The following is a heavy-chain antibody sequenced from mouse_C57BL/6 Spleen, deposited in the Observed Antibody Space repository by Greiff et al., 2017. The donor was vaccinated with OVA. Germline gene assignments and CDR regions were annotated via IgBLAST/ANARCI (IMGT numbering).Heavy chain of an antibody. J-gene: IGHJ4*01. CDR2: IYPGSGNT. CDR3: ARADYGYAMDY. Sequence: VKVVESGAELVRPGASVKLSCKASGYTFTDYYINWVKQRPGQGLEWIARIYPGSGNTYYNEKFKGKATLTAEKSSSTAYMQLSSLTSEDSAVYFCARADYGYAMDYWGQGTSVTVSS. CDR1: GYTFTDYY. D-gene: IGHD1-1*01. V-gene: IGHV1-76*01.